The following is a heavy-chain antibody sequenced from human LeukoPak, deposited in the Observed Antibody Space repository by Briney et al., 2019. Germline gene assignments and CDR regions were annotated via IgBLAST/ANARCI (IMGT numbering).Heavy chain of an antibody. CDR2: ISTSGSTI. V-gene: IGHV3-11*01. CDR3: AKVRTGHYFDY. CDR1: GFTFSDYY. J-gene: IGHJ4*02. Sequence: GGSLRLSCAASGFTFSDYYMIWIRQAPGMGLEWVSYISTSGSTIYYADSVKGRFTISRDNAQKSLYLQMNSLRAEDTAVYCCAKVRTGHYFDYWGQGTLVTVSS. D-gene: IGHD3/OR15-3a*01.